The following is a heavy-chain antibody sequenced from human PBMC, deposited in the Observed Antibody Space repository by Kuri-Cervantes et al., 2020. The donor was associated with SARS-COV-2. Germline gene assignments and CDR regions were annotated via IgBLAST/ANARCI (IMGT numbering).Heavy chain of an antibody. D-gene: IGHD4-17*01. V-gene: IGHV3-20*01. Sequence: GESLKISCAASGFTFADYGMSWVRQAPGKGLEWVSAINWNGGSTGYADSVKGRFTISRDNAKNSLYLQMNSLRAEDTALYHCARVSTVTNGPGTRNYYYYYMDVWGKGPTVTVSS. CDR2: INWNGGST. CDR3: ARVSTVTNGPGTRNYYYYYMDV. J-gene: IGHJ6*03. CDR1: GFTFADYG.